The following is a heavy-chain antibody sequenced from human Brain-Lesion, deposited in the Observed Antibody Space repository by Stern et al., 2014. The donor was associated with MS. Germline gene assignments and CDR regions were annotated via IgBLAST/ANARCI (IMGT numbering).Heavy chain of an antibody. CDR3: ARGRVVPGFQYYATDV. D-gene: IGHD2-2*01. V-gene: IGHV4-61*02. CDR1: GGSISSGGYY. CDR2: IFNMGST. J-gene: IGHJ6*02. Sequence: QVQLQESGPGLVKPSQTLSLSCTVSGGSISSGGYYWSWIRQPAGKGLEWIGRIFNMGSTSYTPSLKSRVTISIDTSKNQFSLRLNSMTAADTAVYYCARGRVVPGFQYYATDVWGQGTTVIVSS.